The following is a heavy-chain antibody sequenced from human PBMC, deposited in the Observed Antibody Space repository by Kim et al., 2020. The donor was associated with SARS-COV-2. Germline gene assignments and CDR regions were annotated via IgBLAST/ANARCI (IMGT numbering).Heavy chain of an antibody. CDR1: GFTFSSYG. CDR2: ISSASDTF. D-gene: IGHD1-26*01. Sequence: GGSLRLSCAASGFTFSSYGMNWVCQAPGKGLEWVSDISSASDTFYSAYAVEGRFTISGDNTKTSLHLQMSRRRGEDTAFYYSTGESGAQYDVSGSWFYS. V-gene: IGHV3-48*01. CDR3: TGESGAQYDVSGSWFYS. J-gene: IGHJ5*01.